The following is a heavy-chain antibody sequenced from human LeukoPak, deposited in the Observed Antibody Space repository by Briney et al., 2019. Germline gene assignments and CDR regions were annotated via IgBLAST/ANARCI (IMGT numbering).Heavy chain of an antibody. CDR2: LFDSVNT. CDR3: ATIKRGSIFGYFDF. D-gene: IGHD5-18*01. Sequence: SETLSLTCTVSGGSISSHYWSWIRHPPGKGLEWIAYLFDSVNTKDNPSLQSRLTLSADTSKHQFSLRLSSVTAADTAVYYCATIKRGSIFGYFDFWGQGIKVTVSS. V-gene: IGHV4-59*11. CDR1: GGSISSHY. J-gene: IGHJ4*02.